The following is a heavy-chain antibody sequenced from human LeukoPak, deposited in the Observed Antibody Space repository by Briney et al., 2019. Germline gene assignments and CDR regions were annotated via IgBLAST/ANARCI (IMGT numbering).Heavy chain of an antibody. J-gene: IGHJ4*02. CDR1: GFTFSSYG. CDR2: IWYDGSNK. V-gene: IGHV3-33*01. D-gene: IGHD3-10*01. CDR3: ARASYYYGSGSYWLFDY. Sequence: PGRSLRLSCAASGFTFSSYGMHWVRQAPGKGLEWVAVIWYDGSNKYYADSVKGRFTISRDNSKNTLYLQMNSLRAEDTAVYYCARASYYYGSGSYWLFDYWGQGTLVTVSS.